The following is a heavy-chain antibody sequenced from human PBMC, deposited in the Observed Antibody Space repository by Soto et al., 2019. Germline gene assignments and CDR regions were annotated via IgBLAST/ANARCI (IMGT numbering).Heavy chain of an antibody. CDR1: GGSISSGDYY. Sequence: SETLSLTCTVSGGSISSGDYYWSWIRQPPGKGLEWIGYIYYSGSTYYNPSLKSRVTISVDTSKNQFSLKLSSVTAADTAVYYCARGYCTNGVCSQGALGGMDVWGQGTTVTVSS. CDR2: IYYSGST. J-gene: IGHJ6*02. V-gene: IGHV4-30-4*01. CDR3: ARGYCTNGVCSQGALGGMDV. D-gene: IGHD2-8*01.